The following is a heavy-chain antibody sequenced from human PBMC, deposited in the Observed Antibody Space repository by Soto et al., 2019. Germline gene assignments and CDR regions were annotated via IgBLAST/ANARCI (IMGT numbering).Heavy chain of an antibody. V-gene: IGHV4-39*01. CDR3: ARRDMPTVTLDY. CDR2: IYYSGST. J-gene: IGHJ4*02. Sequence: QLQLQESGPGLVKPSETLSLTCTVSGGSISSSSYYWGWIRQPPGKGLEWIGSIYYSGSTYYNPSLKRRVTISVDRSKNQFSPKLSSVTAADTAVYYCARRDMPTVTLDYWGQGTLVTVSS. CDR1: GGSISSSSYY. D-gene: IGHD4-17*01.